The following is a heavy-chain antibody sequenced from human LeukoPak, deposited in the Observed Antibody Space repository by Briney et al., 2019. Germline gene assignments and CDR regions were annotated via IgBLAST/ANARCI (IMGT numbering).Heavy chain of an antibody. CDR1: GLTFSSYG. Sequence: GRSLRLSCAASGLTFSSYGTHWVRQAPGKGLEWVAVIWYDGSNKYYADSVKGRFTISRDNSKNTLYLQMNSLRAEDTAVYYCAKDGSGYYYDSSGYYPEYFQHWGQGTLVTVSS. CDR2: IWYDGSNK. CDR3: AKDGSGYYYDSSGYYPEYFQH. D-gene: IGHD3-22*01. J-gene: IGHJ1*01. V-gene: IGHV3-33*06.